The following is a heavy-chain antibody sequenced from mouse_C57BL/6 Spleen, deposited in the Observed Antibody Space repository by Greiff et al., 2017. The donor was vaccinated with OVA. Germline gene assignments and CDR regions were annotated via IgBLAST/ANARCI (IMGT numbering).Heavy chain of an antibody. CDR3: ARAPFYDGYYEGWYFDV. D-gene: IGHD2-3*01. J-gene: IGHJ1*03. CDR1: GYTFTDYY. CDR2: INPNNGGT. Sequence: VQLQQSGPELVKPGASVKISCKASGYTFTDYYMNWVKQSHGKSLEWIGDINPNNGGTSYNQKFKGKATLTVDKSSSTAYMELRSLTSEDSAVYYCARAPFYDGYYEGWYFDVWGTGTTVTVSS. V-gene: IGHV1-26*01.